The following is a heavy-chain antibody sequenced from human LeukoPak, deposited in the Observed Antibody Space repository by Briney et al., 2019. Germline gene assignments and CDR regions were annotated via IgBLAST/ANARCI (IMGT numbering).Heavy chain of an antibody. D-gene: IGHD2-15*01. Sequence: SETLSLTCTVSGGSISSYYWSWIRQPPGKGLEWIGYIYYSGSTNCNPSLKSRVTISVDTSKNQFSLKLSSVTAADTAVYYCARHGPVVAASHWFDYWGQGTLVTVSS. CDR1: GGSISSYY. CDR2: IYYSGST. V-gene: IGHV4-59*08. CDR3: ARHGPVVAASHWFDY. J-gene: IGHJ5*01.